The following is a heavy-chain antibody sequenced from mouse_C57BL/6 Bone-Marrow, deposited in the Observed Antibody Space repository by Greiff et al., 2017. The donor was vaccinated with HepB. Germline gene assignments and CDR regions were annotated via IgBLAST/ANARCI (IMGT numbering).Heavy chain of an antibody. V-gene: IGHV1-26*01. CDR1: GYTFTDYY. D-gene: IGHD1-1*01. Sequence: EVQLQQSGPELVKPGASVKISCKASGYTFTDYYMNWVKQSHGKSLEWIGDINPNNGGTSYNQKFKGKATSTVDKSSSTAYMELRSLTSEDSAVYYCARRSGSSLAWFAYWGQGTLVTVSA. J-gene: IGHJ3*01. CDR2: INPNNGGT. CDR3: ARRSGSSLAWFAY.